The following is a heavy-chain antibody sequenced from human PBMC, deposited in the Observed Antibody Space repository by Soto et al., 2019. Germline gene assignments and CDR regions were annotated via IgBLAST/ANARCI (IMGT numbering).Heavy chain of an antibody. CDR2: IIPIFGTA. Sequence: GASVKVSCKASGGTLSSYAISWVRQAPGQGLEWMGGIIPIFGTANYAQKFQGRVTITADESTSTAYMELSSLRSEDTAVYYCAREVVVAAGFMDVWGQGTTVTVSS. D-gene: IGHD2-15*01. CDR1: GGTLSSYA. CDR3: AREVVVAAGFMDV. J-gene: IGHJ6*02. V-gene: IGHV1-69*13.